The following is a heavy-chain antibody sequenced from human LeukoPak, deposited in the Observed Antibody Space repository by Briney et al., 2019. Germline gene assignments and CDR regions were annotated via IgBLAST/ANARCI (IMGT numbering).Heavy chain of an antibody. Sequence: GGSLRLSCVVSGFSVSDHYMSWVRQAPGKGLQWLSVIFADDLTYNEDSIKGRFTISRDRSQNTLYLQMKSLRAEDTAVYYCARGAMSTFARFDSWGQGTLVSVSS. CDR3: ARGAMSTFARFDS. CDR1: GFSVSDHY. CDR2: IFADDLT. J-gene: IGHJ4*02. V-gene: IGHV3-53*01. D-gene: IGHD2/OR15-2a*01.